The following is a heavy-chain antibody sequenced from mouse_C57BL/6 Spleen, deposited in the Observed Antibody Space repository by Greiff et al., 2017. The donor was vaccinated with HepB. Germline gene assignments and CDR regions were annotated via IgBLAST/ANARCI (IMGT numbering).Heavy chain of an antibody. CDR3: ARLGLSSYYYGSSYGDY. Sequence: QVQLQQPGAELVRPGTSVKLSCKASGYTFTSYWMHWVKQRPGQGLEWIGVIDPSDSYTNYNQKFKGKATLTVDTSSSTAYMQLSSLTSEDSAVYYCARLGLSSYYYGSSYGDYWGQGTTLTVSS. J-gene: IGHJ2*01. D-gene: IGHD1-1*01. CDR1: GYTFTSYW. V-gene: IGHV1-59*01. CDR2: IDPSDSYT.